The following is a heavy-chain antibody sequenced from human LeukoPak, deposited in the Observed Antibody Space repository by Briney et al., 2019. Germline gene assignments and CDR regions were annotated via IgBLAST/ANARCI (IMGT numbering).Heavy chain of an antibody. V-gene: IGHV3-33*01. CDR3: ARDAPVSAGPFDP. D-gene: IGHD4-11*01. CDR2: IWYDGSNK. J-gene: IGHJ5*02. Sequence: GGSLRLSCAASGMTFSSFGMHWVRQAPGKGLEWVAFIWYDGSNKYYADSVKGRFTISRDNSKNTLYLQMNSLTAEDTAVYYCARDAPVSAGPFDPWGQGTLVTVSS. CDR1: GMTFSSFG.